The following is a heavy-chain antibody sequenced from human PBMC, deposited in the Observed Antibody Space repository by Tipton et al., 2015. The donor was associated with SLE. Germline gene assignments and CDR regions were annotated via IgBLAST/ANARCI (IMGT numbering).Heavy chain of an antibody. Sequence: TLSLTCTVSGGSISSSSYYWVWIRQLPGKGLEWIGGIFYTGNTFYTPSLKSRVTISLDMSKNQFSLRLSSVTAADTAVYYCASPYCGPNCYGFEYWGQGLRVTVSS. V-gene: IGHV4-39*07. CDR3: ASPYCGPNCYGFEY. J-gene: IGHJ4*02. CDR2: IFYTGNT. D-gene: IGHD2-21*01. CDR1: GGSISSSSYY.